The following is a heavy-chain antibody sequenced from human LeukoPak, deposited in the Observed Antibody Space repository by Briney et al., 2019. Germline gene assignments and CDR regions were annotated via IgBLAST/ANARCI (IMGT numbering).Heavy chain of an antibody. V-gene: IGHV3-21*01. D-gene: IGHD1-26*01. Sequence: GGSLRLSCAASGFTFSSYTMSWVRQTPGKGLEWVSSISTSSFYIYTADSVKGRFTISRDNAKNTLYLQMNSLRAEDTAVYYCAREPIVGVHFDYWGQGTLLTVSS. J-gene: IGHJ4*02. CDR1: GFTFSSYT. CDR2: ISTSSFYI. CDR3: AREPIVGVHFDY.